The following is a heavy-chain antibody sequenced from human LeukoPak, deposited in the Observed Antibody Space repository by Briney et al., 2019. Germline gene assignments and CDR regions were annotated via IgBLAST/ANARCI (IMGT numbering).Heavy chain of an antibody. CDR2: IYTSGST. CDR3: AKTSITMVRGAWGWFDP. D-gene: IGHD3-10*01. CDR1: GGSISSGSYY. J-gene: IGHJ5*02. V-gene: IGHV4-61*02. Sequence: PSQTLSLTCTVSGGSISSGSYYWSWIRQPAGKGLEWIGRIYTSGSTNYNPSLKSRVTISVDTSKNQFSLKLSSVTAADTAVYYCAKTSITMVRGAWGWFDPWGQGTLVTVSS.